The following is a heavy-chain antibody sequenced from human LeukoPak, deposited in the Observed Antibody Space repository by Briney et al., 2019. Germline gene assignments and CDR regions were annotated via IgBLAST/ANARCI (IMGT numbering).Heavy chain of an antibody. Sequence: SVKVSCKASGGTFSSYAISWVRQAPGQGLEWMGRIIPILGIANYAQKFQGRVTITADKSTSTAYMELSSLRSEDTAVYYCARGVESSSWPDWGQGTLLTVSS. J-gene: IGHJ4*02. CDR1: GGTFSSYA. CDR2: IIPILGIA. D-gene: IGHD6-13*01. V-gene: IGHV1-69*04. CDR3: ARGVESSSWPD.